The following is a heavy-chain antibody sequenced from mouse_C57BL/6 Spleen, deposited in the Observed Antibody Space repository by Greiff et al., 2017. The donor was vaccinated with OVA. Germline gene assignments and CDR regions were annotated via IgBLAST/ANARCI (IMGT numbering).Heavy chain of an antibody. CDR1: GYTFTDYE. Sequence: VKLQESGAELVRPGASVTLSCKASGYTFTDYEMHWVKQTPVHGLEWIGAIDPETGGTAYNQKFKGKAILTADKSSSTAYMELRSLTSEDSAVYYCTRIYDGYYWFAYWGQGTLVTVSA. D-gene: IGHD2-3*01. V-gene: IGHV1-15*01. CDR3: TRIYDGYYWFAY. J-gene: IGHJ3*01. CDR2: IDPETGGT.